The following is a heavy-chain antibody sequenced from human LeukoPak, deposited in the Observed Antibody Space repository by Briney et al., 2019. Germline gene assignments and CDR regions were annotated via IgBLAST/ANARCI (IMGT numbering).Heavy chain of an antibody. CDR3: ASTGIAVAGIGSYYFDY. CDR1: GFTFSDYS. D-gene: IGHD6-19*01. V-gene: IGHV3-7*01. J-gene: IGHJ4*02. CDR2: IKQDGSEK. Sequence: GSLILSCAASGFTFSDYSMNWVRQAPGKGLEWVANIKQDGSEKYYVDSVKGRFTISRDNAKNSLYLQMNSLRAEDTAVYYCASTGIAVAGIGSYYFDYWGQGTLVTVSS.